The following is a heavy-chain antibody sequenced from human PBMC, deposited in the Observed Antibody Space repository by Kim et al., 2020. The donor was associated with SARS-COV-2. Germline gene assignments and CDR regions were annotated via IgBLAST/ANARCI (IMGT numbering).Heavy chain of an antibody. CDR1: GFTFSNAW. D-gene: IGHD4-17*01. V-gene: IGHV3-15*01. CDR3: TTDWATVVTGYWYFDL. J-gene: IGHJ2*01. Sequence: GGSLRLSCAASGFTFSNAWMSWVRQVPGKGLEWVGRIKSKTDGGTTDYAAPVKGRFTISRDDSKNTLYLQMNSLKTEDTAVYYCTTDWATVVTGYWYFDLWGRGTLVTVSS. CDR2: IKSKTDGGTT.